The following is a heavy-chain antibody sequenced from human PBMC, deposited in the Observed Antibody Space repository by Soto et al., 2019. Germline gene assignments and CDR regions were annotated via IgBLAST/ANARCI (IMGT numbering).Heavy chain of an antibody. CDR1: GGSFSGYY. Sequence: QVQLRQWGAGLLKPSETLSLTCAVYGGSFSGYYWSWIRQPPGKGLEWIGEINHSGSTNYNPSLKSRVTISVDTSKNQFSLKLSSVTAADTAVYYCARGPYSSSWHNWFDPWGQGTLVTVSS. V-gene: IGHV4-34*01. CDR3: ARGPYSSSWHNWFDP. CDR2: INHSGST. J-gene: IGHJ5*02. D-gene: IGHD6-13*01.